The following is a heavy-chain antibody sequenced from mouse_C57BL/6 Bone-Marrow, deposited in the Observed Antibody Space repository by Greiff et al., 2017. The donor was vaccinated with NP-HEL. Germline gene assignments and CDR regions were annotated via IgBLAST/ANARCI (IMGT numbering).Heavy chain of an antibody. CDR2: IYPRSGNT. CDR3: ASYYYGSQGDY. D-gene: IGHD1-1*01. V-gene: IGHV1-81*01. CDR1: GYTFTSYG. Sequence: QVQLQQSGAELARPGASVKLSCKASGYTFTSYGISWVKQRTGQGLEWIGEIYPRSGNTYYNEKFKGKATLTADKSSSTAYMELRSLTSEDSAVYFCASYYYGSQGDYWGQGTTLTVSS. J-gene: IGHJ2*01.